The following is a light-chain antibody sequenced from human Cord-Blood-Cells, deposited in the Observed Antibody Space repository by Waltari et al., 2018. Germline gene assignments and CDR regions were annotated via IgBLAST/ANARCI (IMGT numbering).Light chain of an antibody. CDR1: QSVSSSY. Sequence: EIVLTQSPGTLSLSPGERATLSCRASQSVSSSYLAWYQQKPGQAPRLLIYGASRRATGFPDRFSGRGSGTDFTLTISRLEPEDFAVYYCQQYGSSPGYTFGQGTKLEIK. CDR3: QQYGSSPGYT. V-gene: IGKV3-20*01. J-gene: IGKJ2*01. CDR2: GAS.